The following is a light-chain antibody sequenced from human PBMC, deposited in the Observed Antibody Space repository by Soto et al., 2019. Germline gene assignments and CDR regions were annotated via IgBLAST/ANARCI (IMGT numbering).Light chain of an antibody. CDR3: QQYSSSPPGVS. CDR1: QSVSSNY. CDR2: DTS. V-gene: IGKV3-20*01. Sequence: EIVLTQSPGTLSLSPGERATLSCRASQSVSSNYLAWYQQKPGQAPRLLIGDTSSRAPGIPDRFSGSGSGTDFTLTISRLEPEDFAVYYSQQYSSSPPGVSFGGGTKVEIK. J-gene: IGKJ4*01.